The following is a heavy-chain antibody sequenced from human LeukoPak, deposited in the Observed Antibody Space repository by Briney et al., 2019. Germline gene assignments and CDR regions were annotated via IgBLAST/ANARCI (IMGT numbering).Heavy chain of an antibody. J-gene: IGHJ4*02. D-gene: IGHD1-26*01. CDR1: GGSISDYY. CDR2: IYYSGGT. CDR3: ASGSYYFDY. V-gene: IGHV4-59*08. Sequence: SETLSLTCSVSGGSISDYYWSWIRQPPGRRLEWIGFIYYSGGTNYNPSLKSRVTISVDTSKNQFSLKLSSVTAADTAVYYCASGSYYFDYWGQGTLVTVSS.